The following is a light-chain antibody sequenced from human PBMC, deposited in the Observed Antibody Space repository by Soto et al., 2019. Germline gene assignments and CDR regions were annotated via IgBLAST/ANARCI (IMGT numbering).Light chain of an antibody. Sequence: ELVMTQSPATLSVSPGARSTLSGRASQSVSSNLAWYQQKPGQAPRLLIYGASTRATGIPARFSGSGSGTEFTLTISSLQSEDFAVYYCQQYNNWLGTFGQGTKVDIK. J-gene: IGKJ1*01. CDR2: GAS. V-gene: IGKV3-15*01. CDR3: QQYNNWLGT. CDR1: QSVSSN.